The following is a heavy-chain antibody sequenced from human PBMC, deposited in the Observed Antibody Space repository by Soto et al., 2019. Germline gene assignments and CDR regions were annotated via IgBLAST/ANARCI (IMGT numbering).Heavy chain of an antibody. CDR3: ARVSGSDYGDWGFDY. CDR1: GFTFDDYG. CDR2: INWNGGST. D-gene: IGHD4-17*01. Sequence: EVQLVESGGGVVRPGGSLRLSCAASGFTFDDYGMSWVRQAPGKGLEWVSGINWNGGSTGYADSVKGRFTSSRDNAKNSLYLQMNSLRAEDTALYHCARVSGSDYGDWGFDYWGQGTLVTVSS. V-gene: IGHV3-20*01. J-gene: IGHJ4*02.